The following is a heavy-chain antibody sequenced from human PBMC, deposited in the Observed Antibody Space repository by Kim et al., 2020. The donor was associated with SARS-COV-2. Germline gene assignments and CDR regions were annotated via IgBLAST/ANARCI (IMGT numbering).Heavy chain of an antibody. CDR1: GLTFSSYA. J-gene: IGHJ1*01. V-gene: IGHV3-23*01. Sequence: GGSLRLSCAASGLTFSSYAMTWVRQAPGKGLEWVSGISFSGGSTYYADSVKGRFTISRDNSKNTLYLQMNTLRDEDTAIYYCAKDRDWGSGNFPEYFQHWGQGTLVTVSS. D-gene: IGHD3-10*01. CDR3: AKDRDWGSGNFPEYFQH. CDR2: ISFSGGST.